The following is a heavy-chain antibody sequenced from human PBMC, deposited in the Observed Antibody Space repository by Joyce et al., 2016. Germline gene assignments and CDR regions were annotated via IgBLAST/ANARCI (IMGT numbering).Heavy chain of an antibody. CDR3: ARATSYYFYYYMDV. CDR1: GFTFSTYS. J-gene: IGHJ6*03. CDR2: ISHSSNTI. V-gene: IGHV3-48*01. Sequence: EVQLVESGGGLVQPGGSLRLSCAASGFTFSTYSMNWIRQARGKGLERVSYISHSSNTIYYVDSVKGRFTISRDNAKNSLYLQMNSLRAEDTAVYFCARATSYYFYYYMDVWGKGTTVTVSS.